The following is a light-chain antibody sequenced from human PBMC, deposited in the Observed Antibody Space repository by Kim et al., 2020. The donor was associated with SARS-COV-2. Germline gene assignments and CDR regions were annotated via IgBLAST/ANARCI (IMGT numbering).Light chain of an antibody. CDR1: SSNIGRRS. J-gene: IGLJ1*01. Sequence: ELTQPPSASGTPGQRVSISCSGSSSNIGRRSVNWFQQLPGATPKLLIYNDNQRPSGVSDRFSGSRSGTSASLAISGLQSEDGADFYCATWDDSLNAYVFGTGTKVTVL. CDR3: ATWDDSLNAYV. CDR2: NDN. V-gene: IGLV1-44*01.